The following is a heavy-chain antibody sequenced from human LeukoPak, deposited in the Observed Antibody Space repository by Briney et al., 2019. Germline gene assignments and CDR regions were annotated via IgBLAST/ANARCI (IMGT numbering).Heavy chain of an antibody. D-gene: IGHD3-10*01. V-gene: IGHV4-4*02. CDR3: ARRNYYGSGSYYLDY. CDR1: GGSISSSNW. Sequence: SETLSLTCAVSGGSISSSNWWSWVRQPPGKGLEWIGEIYHSGSTNYNPSLESRVTISVDKSKNQFSLKLSSVTAADTAVYYCARRNYYGSGSYYLDYWGQGTLVTVSS. CDR2: IYHSGST. J-gene: IGHJ4*02.